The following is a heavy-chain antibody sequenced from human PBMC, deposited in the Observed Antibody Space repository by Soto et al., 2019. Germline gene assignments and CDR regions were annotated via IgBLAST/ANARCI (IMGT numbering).Heavy chain of an antibody. CDR2: INPNSGGT. Sequence: ASVKVSCKASGYTFTGYYMHWVRQAPGQGLEWMGWINPNSGGTNYAQKFQGWVTMTRDTSISTAYMELSRLRSDDTAVYYCARGPHTYSGYDCLGPYYFDYWGQGTLVTVSS. V-gene: IGHV1-2*04. CDR3: ARGPHTYSGYDCLGPYYFDY. CDR1: GYTFTGYY. J-gene: IGHJ4*02. D-gene: IGHD5-12*01.